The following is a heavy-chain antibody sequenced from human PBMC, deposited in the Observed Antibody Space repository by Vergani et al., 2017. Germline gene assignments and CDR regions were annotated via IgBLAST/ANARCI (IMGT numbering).Heavy chain of an antibody. CDR1: GFTFSNAW. V-gene: IGHV3-15*01. D-gene: IGHD6-19*01. Sequence: EVQLVESGGGLVKPGGSLRLSCAASGFTFSNAWMSWVRQAPGKGLEWVGRIKSKTDGGTTDYAAPVKGRFTISRDDSKNTLYLQMNSLKTEDTAVYYCIPTPGIAVAGGFMEYFQHWGQGTLVTVSS. CDR3: IPTPGIAVAGGFMEYFQH. CDR2: IKSKTDGGTT. J-gene: IGHJ1*01.